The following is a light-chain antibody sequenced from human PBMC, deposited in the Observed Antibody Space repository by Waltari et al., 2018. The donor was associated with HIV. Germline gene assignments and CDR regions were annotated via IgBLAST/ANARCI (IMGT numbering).Light chain of an antibody. CDR2: GVS. V-gene: IGKV3-15*01. CDR1: QSVNSN. Sequence: EIVMTQSPPTLFVSPGERPPPPWRASQSVNSNLAWFQQKPGQAPRLVIYGVSSRATGIPARFSGSGSGTDFTLTISSLQSEDFAVYYCQQYNNWPPEYTFGQGTKLEIK. J-gene: IGKJ2*01. CDR3: QQYNNWPPEYT.